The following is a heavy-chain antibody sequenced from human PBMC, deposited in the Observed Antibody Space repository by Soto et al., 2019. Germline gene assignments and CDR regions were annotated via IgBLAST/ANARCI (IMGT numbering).Heavy chain of an antibody. CDR1: GGTFNSYA. Sequence: QVQLVQSGAEVKKPGSSVKVSCKGSGGTFNSYAISWVRQAPGQGLEWMGGTIPIFRTADYAQKFQGRVTITADESTSTAYMELSSLRSEDTAVYYCASQQLGPSYYYGMDVWGQGTTVTVSS. D-gene: IGHD6-6*01. CDR3: ASQQLGPSYYYGMDV. V-gene: IGHV1-69*13. J-gene: IGHJ6*02. CDR2: TIPIFRTA.